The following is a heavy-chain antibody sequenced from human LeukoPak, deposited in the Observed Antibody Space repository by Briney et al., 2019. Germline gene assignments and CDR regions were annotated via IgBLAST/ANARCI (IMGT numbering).Heavy chain of an antibody. D-gene: IGHD5-12*01. Sequence: SETLSLTCTVSGGSISSSSYYWDWIRKPPGKGLEWIESIYYSGSTYYNPSLKSRVTISVDTSKNQFSLKLNSVTAADTAVYYCAKHSRSGYSAYENAFDIWGQGTMVTVSS. V-gene: IGHV4-39*01. CDR3: AKHSRSGYSAYENAFDI. CDR2: IYYSGST. CDR1: GGSISSSSYY. J-gene: IGHJ3*02.